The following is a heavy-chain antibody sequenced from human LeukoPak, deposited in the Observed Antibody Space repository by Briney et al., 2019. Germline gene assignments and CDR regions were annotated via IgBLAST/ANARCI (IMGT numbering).Heavy chain of an antibody. V-gene: IGHV1-2*02. Sequence: ASVKVSCKASGYTFTSYGISWVRQAPGQGLEWMGWINPNSGGTNYAQKFQGRVTVTRDTSISTAYMELSRLRSDDTAVYYCAREIKYYYDSSGYLYFQHWGQGTLVTVSS. D-gene: IGHD3-22*01. CDR2: INPNSGGT. CDR1: GYTFTSYG. CDR3: AREIKYYYDSSGYLYFQH. J-gene: IGHJ1*01.